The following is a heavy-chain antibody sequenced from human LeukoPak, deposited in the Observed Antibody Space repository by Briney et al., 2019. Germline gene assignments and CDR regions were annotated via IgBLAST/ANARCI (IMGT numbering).Heavy chain of an antibody. Sequence: GESLKISCKGSGYSFTSYWIGWVRQMPGKGLEWMEIIYPGDSDTRYSPSFQGQVTISADKSISTAYLQWSSLKASDTAMYYCARTRIAAAARPDPSDYWGQGTLVTVSS. J-gene: IGHJ4*02. V-gene: IGHV5-51*01. CDR2: IYPGDSDT. D-gene: IGHD6-13*01. CDR3: ARTRIAAAARPDPSDY. CDR1: GYSFTSYW.